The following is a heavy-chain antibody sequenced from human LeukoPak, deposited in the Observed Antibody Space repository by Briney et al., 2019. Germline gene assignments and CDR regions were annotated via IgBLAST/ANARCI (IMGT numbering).Heavy chain of an antibody. D-gene: IGHD4/OR15-4a*01. Sequence: SETLSLTCTVSGGSISGYYWSWIRQPPGKGLEWIGYIYYSGSTNYNPSLKSRVTISVDTSKNQFSLKLSSVTAADTAVYYCARSAPMVVTEDPNYFGYWGQGTLVTVSS. V-gene: IGHV4-59*08. J-gene: IGHJ4*02. CDR3: ARSAPMVVTEDPNYFGY. CDR2: IYYSGST. CDR1: GGSISGYY.